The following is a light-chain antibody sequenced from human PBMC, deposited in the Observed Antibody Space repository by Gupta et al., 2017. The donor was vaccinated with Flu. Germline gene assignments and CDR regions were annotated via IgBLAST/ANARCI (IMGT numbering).Light chain of an antibody. CDR3: AVWDDSLNEV. V-gene: IGLV1-44*01. CDR1: NSNVGINS. CDR2: GVN. J-gene: IGLJ1*01. Sequence: QSVLTQPPSASRTTQQRVTNSCSVSNSNVGINSVNWYQHLPGTAPKLLIYGVNQRPSGVPDRFSGSKSGTSASLAISGLQSEDEADYYCAVWDDSLNEVFGTGTKVTVL.